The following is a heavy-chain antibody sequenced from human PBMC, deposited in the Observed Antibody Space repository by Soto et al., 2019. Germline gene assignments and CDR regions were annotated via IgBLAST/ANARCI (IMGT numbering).Heavy chain of an antibody. CDR2: IHPSGGGA. V-gene: IGHV1-46*03. D-gene: IGHD2-21*02. CDR1: ENTFSSYY. J-gene: IGHJ4*02. CDR3: SRGGHITVVTASFDF. Sequence: QAQLVQSGAEVKKPGASVKVSYKASENTFSSYYLHWVRQAPGQGLEWMGMIHPSGGGATYAQKFLGRVTMTRDTSTSTVFMELSSLRSEDTAIYYCSRGGHITVVTASFDFWGQGTLVTVSS.